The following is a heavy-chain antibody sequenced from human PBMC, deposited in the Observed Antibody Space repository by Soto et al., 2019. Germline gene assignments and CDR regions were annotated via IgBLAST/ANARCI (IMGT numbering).Heavy chain of an antibody. CDR1: GYSFTSYW. CDR2: IYPGDSDT. D-gene: IGHD3-9*01. V-gene: IGHV5-51*01. CDR3: ARNDYDILTGLNWFDP. J-gene: IGHJ5*02. Sequence: GESLKISCKGSGYSFTSYWIGWVRQMPGKGLEWMGIIYPGDSDTRYSPSFQGQVTISADKSISTAYLQWSSLKASDTAMYYCARNDYDILTGLNWFDPWGQGTLVTVSS.